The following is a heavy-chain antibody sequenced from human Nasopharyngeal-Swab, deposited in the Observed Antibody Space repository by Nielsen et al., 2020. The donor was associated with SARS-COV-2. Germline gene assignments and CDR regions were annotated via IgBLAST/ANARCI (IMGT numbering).Heavy chain of an antibody. J-gene: IGHJ4*02. Sequence: GGSLRLSCAASGFIFSSYWMSWVRQAPGKGLEWVANIKQDGSEKYYVDSVKGRFTISRDNAKNSLYLQMNSLRAEDTAVYYCARVVPAAFDYWGQGTLVTVSS. CDR1: GFIFSSYW. V-gene: IGHV3-7*01. CDR3: ARVVPAAFDY. D-gene: IGHD2-2*01. CDR2: IKQDGSEK.